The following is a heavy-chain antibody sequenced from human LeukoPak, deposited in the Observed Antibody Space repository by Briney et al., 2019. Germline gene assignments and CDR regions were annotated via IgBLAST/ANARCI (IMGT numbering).Heavy chain of an antibody. J-gene: IGHJ4*02. CDR3: ARDYGGKFDC. Sequence: PSETLSLTCTVSGGSIRNFYWSWIRQPPRKGLEWIGYVYNSGTNYNPSLKSRVTISMDTSKNQFSLNLNSVTAADTAVYYCARDYGGKFDCWGQGTLVTVSS. D-gene: IGHD4-23*01. CDR2: VYNSGT. V-gene: IGHV4-59*01. CDR1: GGSIRNFY.